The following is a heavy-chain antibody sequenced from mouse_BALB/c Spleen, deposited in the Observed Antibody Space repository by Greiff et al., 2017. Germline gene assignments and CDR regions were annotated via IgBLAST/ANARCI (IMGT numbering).Heavy chain of an antibody. V-gene: IGHV5-9-4*01. J-gene: IGHJ3*01. CDR1: GFTFSSYA. D-gene: IGHD1-1*01. CDR3: ARGGYYGSSYVPFAY. CDR2: ISSGGSYT. Sequence: EVHLVESGGGLVKPGGSLKLSCAASGFTFSSYAMSWVRQSPEKRLEWVAEISSGGSYTYYPDTVTGRFTISRDNAKNTLYLEMSSLRSEDTAMYYCARGGYYGSSYVPFAYWGQGTLVTVSA.